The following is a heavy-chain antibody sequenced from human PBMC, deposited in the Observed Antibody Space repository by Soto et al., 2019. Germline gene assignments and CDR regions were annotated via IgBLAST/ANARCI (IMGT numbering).Heavy chain of an antibody. CDR2: IIPILGIA. D-gene: IGHD6-6*01. J-gene: IGHJ3*02. CDR3: ATGSARDAFDI. Sequence: QVQLVQSWAEVKKPGSSVKVSCKASGGTFSSYTISWVRQAPGQGLEWMGRIIPILGIANYAQKFQGRVTITADKSTSTAYMELSSLRSEDTAVYYCATGSARDAFDIWGQGTMVTVSS. CDR1: GGTFSSYT. V-gene: IGHV1-69*02.